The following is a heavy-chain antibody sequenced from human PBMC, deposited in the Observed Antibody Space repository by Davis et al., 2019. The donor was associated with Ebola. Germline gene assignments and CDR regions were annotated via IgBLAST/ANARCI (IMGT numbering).Heavy chain of an antibody. J-gene: IGHJ6*02. CDR3: VRLPTLETTTRGMDV. CDR2: INNDGSDK. CDR1: GFTFSNFW. Sequence: PGGSLRLSCAASGFTFSNFWMHWVRQAPGKGLVWVSRINNDGSDKNDAELVKGRFTISRDNAKNTLYLQMNSLRAEDTAVYYCVRLPTLETTTRGMDVWGQGTTVTVSS. V-gene: IGHV3-74*01. D-gene: IGHD4-11*01.